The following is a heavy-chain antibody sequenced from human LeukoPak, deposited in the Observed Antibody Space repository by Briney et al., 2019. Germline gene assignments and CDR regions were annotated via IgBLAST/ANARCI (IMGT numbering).Heavy chain of an antibody. D-gene: IGHD2-2*02. V-gene: IGHV4-34*01. Sequence: SETLSLTCAVYGGSFSGYYWSWIRQPPGKGLEWIGEINHSGSTNYNPSLKSRVTISVDTSKNQFSLKLSSVTAADTAVYYCARKGSYCSSTSCYKRWFDPWGQGTLVTVSS. CDR1: GGSFSGYY. J-gene: IGHJ5*02. CDR2: INHSGST. CDR3: ARKGSYCSSTSCYKRWFDP.